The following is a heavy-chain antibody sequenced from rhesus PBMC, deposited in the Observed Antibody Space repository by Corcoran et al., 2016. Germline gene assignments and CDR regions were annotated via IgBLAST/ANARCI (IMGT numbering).Heavy chain of an antibody. CDR2: IKSKAEGGTA. J-gene: IGHJ4*01. CDR3: TTSSPAYSSGWYYFDY. V-gene: IGHV3-30*01. CDR1: GFTFSNVW. D-gene: IGHD6-31*01. Sequence: EVQLVESGGGLVQPGGSLRLSCAASGFTFSNVWMKWVRQAPGKGLEWVARIKSKAEGGTADYSASVKVRFTISRDDSKNTLDLQINSLKAEDTAVYYCTTSSPAYSSGWYYFDYWGQGVLVTVSS.